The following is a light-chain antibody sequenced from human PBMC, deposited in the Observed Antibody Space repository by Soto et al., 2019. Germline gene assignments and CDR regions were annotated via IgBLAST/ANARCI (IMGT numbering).Light chain of an antibody. Sequence: DIVLTQSPATLSLSPGERVTLSCRASQSVSSYLAWYQQKLGQPPRLLIYDASNRATGIPARFSGSGSGTDFTLTVSRLEPEDFAVYYCQQRSSWPLTFGQGTKVEIK. CDR2: DAS. J-gene: IGKJ1*01. CDR1: QSVSSY. CDR3: QQRSSWPLT. V-gene: IGKV3-11*01.